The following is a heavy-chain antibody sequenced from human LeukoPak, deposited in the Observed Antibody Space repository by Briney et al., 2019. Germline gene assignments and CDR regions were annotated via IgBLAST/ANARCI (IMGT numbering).Heavy chain of an antibody. D-gene: IGHD5-24*01. CDR1: GFTFSSYA. CDR3: ARADGYNFAFDY. Sequence: GGSLRLSCAASGFTFSSYAMSWVRQAPGKGLEWVSAISGSGGSTYYADSVKGRFTISRDNSKNTLYLQMNSLRAEDTAVYYCARADGYNFAFDYWGQGTLVTVSS. V-gene: IGHV3-23*01. J-gene: IGHJ4*02. CDR2: ISGSGGST.